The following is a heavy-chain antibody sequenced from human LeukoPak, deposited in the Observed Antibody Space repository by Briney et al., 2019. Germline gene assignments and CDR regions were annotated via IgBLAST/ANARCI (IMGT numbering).Heavy chain of an antibody. CDR2: INHSGST. CDR3: AREPYYYDSSGGFDY. D-gene: IGHD3-22*01. CDR1: GGSFSGYY. Sequence: SETLSLTCAVYGGSFSGYYWSWIRQPPGKGLEWIGEINHSGSTNYNPSLKSRVTVSVDTSKNQFSLKLSSVTAADTAVYYCAREPYYYDSSGGFDYWGQGTLVTVSS. V-gene: IGHV4-34*01. J-gene: IGHJ4*02.